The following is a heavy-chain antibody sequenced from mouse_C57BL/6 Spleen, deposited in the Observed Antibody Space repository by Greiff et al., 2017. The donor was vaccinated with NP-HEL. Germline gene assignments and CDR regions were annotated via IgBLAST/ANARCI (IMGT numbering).Heavy chain of an antibody. Sequence: VQLQQSGPELVKPGASVKISCKASGYAFSSSWMNWVKQRPGKGLEWIGRIYPGDGDTNYNGKFKGKATLTADKSSSTAYMQLSSLTSEDSAVYFCAREEDDYFDYWGQGTTLTVSS. CDR3: AREEDDYFDY. CDR2: IYPGDGDT. CDR1: GYAFSSSW. V-gene: IGHV1-82*01. J-gene: IGHJ2*01. D-gene: IGHD2-3*01.